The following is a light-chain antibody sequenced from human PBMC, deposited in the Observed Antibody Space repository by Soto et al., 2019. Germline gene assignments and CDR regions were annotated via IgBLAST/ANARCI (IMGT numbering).Light chain of an antibody. J-gene: IGLJ1*01. V-gene: IGLV2-14*01. CDR3: SSYSISTAYL. CDR2: EVS. Sequence: QSVLTQSASVSGSPGQSITISCTGTSSVVGGYDYVSWYQLHPGKAPKLMVFEVSNRPSGVSYRFSGSKSGNTASLTISGLQAEDEADYFCSSYSISTAYLFGTGTKVTVL. CDR1: SSVVGGYDY.